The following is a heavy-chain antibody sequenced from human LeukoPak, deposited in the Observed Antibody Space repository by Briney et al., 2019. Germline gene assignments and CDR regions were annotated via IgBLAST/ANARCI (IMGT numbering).Heavy chain of an antibody. D-gene: IGHD1-14*01. CDR2: VNWNGGST. Sequence: PGGSLRLSCAASGFTFDDYGMSWVRQAPGKGLEWVSGVNWNGGSTGYADSVKGRFTISRDNAKNSLYLQMNSLRAEDTALSSCARDRGMTGTGVFDYWGQGTLVTVSS. CDR3: ARDRGMTGTGVFDY. CDR1: GFTFDDYG. V-gene: IGHV3-20*04. J-gene: IGHJ4*02.